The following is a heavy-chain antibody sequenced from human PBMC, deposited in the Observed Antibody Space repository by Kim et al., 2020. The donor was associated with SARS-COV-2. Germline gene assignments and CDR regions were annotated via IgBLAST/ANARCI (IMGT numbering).Heavy chain of an antibody. J-gene: IGHJ3*02. CDR2: IYYSGST. CDR1: GGSISSYY. CDR3: ARVGGTNPDAFDI. V-gene: IGHV4-59*01. D-gene: IGHD3-16*01. Sequence: SQTLSLTCTVSGGSISSYYWSWIRQPPGKGLEWIGYIYYSGSTNYNPSLKSRVTISVDTSKNQFSLKLSSVTAADTAVYYCARVGGTNPDAFDIWGQGTMVTVSS.